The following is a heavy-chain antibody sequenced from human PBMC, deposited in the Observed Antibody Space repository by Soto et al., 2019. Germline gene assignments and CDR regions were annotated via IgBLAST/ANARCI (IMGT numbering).Heavy chain of an antibody. Sequence: EVQLVESGGGLVQPGESLRLSCAASGFTFSSYWMHWVRQAPGKGLMWVSRIYSDGSSTNYADSVKGRFTISRDNAKNTLYLQMNSLRAEDTAVYYCARGMNQRYADDYWGRGTLVTVAS. D-gene: IGHD2-8*01. V-gene: IGHV3-74*01. CDR2: IYSDGSST. CDR1: GFTFSSYW. J-gene: IGHJ4*02. CDR3: ARGMNQRYADDY.